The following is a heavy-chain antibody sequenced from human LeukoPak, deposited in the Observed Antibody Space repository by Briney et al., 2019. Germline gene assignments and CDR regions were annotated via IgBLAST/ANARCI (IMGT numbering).Heavy chain of an antibody. Sequence: GGSLRLSCAASGFTFSTYGMHWVRQAPGKGLEWVAFIRYDGSNKYYADSVKGRFTISRDSSKNTLYLQMNSLRAEDTAVYYCAKDFTRGTRFGKIPHYFDYWGRGTLVTVSS. CDR2: IRYDGSNK. CDR1: GFTFSTYG. V-gene: IGHV3-30*02. D-gene: IGHD3-10*01. CDR3: AKDFTRGTRFGKIPHYFDY. J-gene: IGHJ4*02.